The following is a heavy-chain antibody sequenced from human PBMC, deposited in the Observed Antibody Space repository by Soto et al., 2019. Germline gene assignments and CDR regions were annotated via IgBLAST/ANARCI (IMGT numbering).Heavy chain of an antibody. V-gene: IGHV4-30-4*01. CDR2: IYYSGST. J-gene: IGHJ5*02. Sequence: SLTCTVSGGSISSGDYYWSWIRQPPGKGLEWIGYIYYSGSTYYNPSLKSRVTISVDTSKNQFSLKLSSVTAADTAVYYCARSVTIFGVVTDPPRDNWFDPWGQGTLVTVSS. CDR3: ARSVTIFGVVTDPPRDNWFDP. CDR1: GGSISSGDYY. D-gene: IGHD3-3*01.